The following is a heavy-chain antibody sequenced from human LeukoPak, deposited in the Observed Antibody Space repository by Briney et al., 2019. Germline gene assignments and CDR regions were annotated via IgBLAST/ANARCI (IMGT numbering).Heavy chain of an antibody. J-gene: IGHJ4*02. V-gene: IGHV3-53*01. CDR2: IYSGGST. CDR1: GFTVSSNY. D-gene: IGHD2-15*01. Sequence: GGSLRLSCAASGFTVSSNYMTWVRQAPGKGLEWVSVIYSGGSTYYGDSVKGRFTISRDNSKNTLYLQMNSLRAEDTAVYYCARDRGYCSGSSCYSGVDYWGQGTLVTVSS. CDR3: ARDRGYCSGSSCYSGVDY.